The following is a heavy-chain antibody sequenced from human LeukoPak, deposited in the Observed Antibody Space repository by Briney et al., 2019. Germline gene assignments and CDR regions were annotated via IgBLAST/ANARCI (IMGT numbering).Heavy chain of an antibody. J-gene: IGHJ4*02. CDR2: IYYSGST. CDR1: GGSISGYY. CDR3: ARTGTTGDYFDY. D-gene: IGHD1-1*01. V-gene: IGHV4-59*13. Sequence: SETLSLTCTVSGGSISGYYWSWIRQPPGKGLEWIGNIYYSGSTNYNPSLKSRVTISVDTSKNQFSLKVSFVTAADTAAYYCARTGTTGDYFDYWGQGTLVTVSS.